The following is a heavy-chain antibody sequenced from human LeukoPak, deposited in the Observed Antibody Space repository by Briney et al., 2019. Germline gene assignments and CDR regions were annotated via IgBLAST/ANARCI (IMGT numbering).Heavy chain of an antibody. CDR1: GFTFSTSA. J-gene: IGHJ4*02. Sequence: PGGSLRLSCAASGFTFSTSAMNWVRQASGKGPEWVSIISGNGGNTFYADAVKGRFTISRDNYKNTLYLQMNSLRTEDTAVYYCVTEYMTTVFEYWGQGTLVTVSS. CDR2: ISGNGGNT. D-gene: IGHD4-17*01. V-gene: IGHV3-23*01. CDR3: VTEYMTTVFEY.